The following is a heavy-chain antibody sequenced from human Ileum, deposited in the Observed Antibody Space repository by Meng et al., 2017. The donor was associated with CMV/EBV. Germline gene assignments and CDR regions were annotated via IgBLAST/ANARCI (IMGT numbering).Heavy chain of an antibody. CDR1: GFTFSSYW. CDR3: ARVSRDSSINVDY. V-gene: IGHV3-74*01. J-gene: IGHJ4*02. D-gene: IGHD5-24*01. Sequence: CAASGFTFSSYWMHWLRQAPGKGLVWVSRINSDGSSTSYADSVKGRFTISRDNAKNTLYLEMNSLRADDTALYYCARVSRDSSINVDYWGQGTLVTVSS. CDR2: INSDGSST.